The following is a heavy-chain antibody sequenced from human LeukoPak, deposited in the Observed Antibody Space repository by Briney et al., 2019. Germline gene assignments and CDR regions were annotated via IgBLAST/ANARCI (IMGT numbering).Heavy chain of an antibody. CDR3: ARVTNWATGMDY. Sequence: SGGSLRLSCAASGFTFSTYGMHWVRQAPGKGLEYVSGISSNGGSTYYGNSVKGRFTISRDNSKNTLYLQMGSLRADDMAVYYCARVTNWATGMDYWGQGTLVTVSS. CDR2: ISSNGGST. D-gene: IGHD1-14*01. CDR1: GFTFSTYG. J-gene: IGHJ4*02. V-gene: IGHV3-64*01.